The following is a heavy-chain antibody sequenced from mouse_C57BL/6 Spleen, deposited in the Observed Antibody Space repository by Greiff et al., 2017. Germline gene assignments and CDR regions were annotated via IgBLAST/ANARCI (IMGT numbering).Heavy chain of an antibody. V-gene: IGHV1-81*01. Sequence: VQLQQSGAELARPGASVKLSCKASGYTFTSYGISWVKQRTGQGLEWIGEIYPRSGNTYYNEKFKGKATLTADKFSSTAYMELRNLTSEDSAVYYCETGTEWAMDYWGQGTSVTVSS. D-gene: IGHD1-3*01. CDR2: IYPRSGNT. CDR3: ETGTEWAMDY. J-gene: IGHJ4*01. CDR1: GYTFTSYG.